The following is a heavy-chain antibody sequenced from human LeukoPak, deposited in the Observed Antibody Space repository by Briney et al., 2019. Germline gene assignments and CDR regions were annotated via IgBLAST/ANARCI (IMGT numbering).Heavy chain of an antibody. Sequence: GGSLRLSCAASGFTFSSDAMSWVRQASGKGLELVSAISGSGGSTYYADSVKGRFTISRDNSKNTLYLQMNSLRAEDTAVYYCAKGSGWYYYFDYWGQGTLVTVSS. D-gene: IGHD6-19*01. V-gene: IGHV3-23*01. CDR2: ISGSGGST. CDR1: GFTFSSDA. J-gene: IGHJ4*02. CDR3: AKGSGWYYYFDY.